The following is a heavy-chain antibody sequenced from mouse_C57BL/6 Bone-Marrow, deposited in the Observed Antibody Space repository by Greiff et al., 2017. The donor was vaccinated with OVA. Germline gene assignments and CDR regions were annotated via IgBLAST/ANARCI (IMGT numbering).Heavy chain of an antibody. Sequence: VKLVESGAELVKPGASVKMSCKASGYTFTSYWITWVKQRPGQGLEWIGDIYPGSGSTNYNEKFKSKATLTVDTSSSTAYMQLSSLTSEDSAVYYCARRPSLLRLYYFDYWGQGTTLTVSS. J-gene: IGHJ2*01. CDR2: IYPGSGST. D-gene: IGHD1-1*01. CDR1: GYTFTSYW. CDR3: ARRPSLLRLYYFDY. V-gene: IGHV1-55*01.